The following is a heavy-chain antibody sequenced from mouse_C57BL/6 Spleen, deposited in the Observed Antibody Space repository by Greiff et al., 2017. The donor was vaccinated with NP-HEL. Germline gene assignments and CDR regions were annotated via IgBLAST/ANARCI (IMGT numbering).Heavy chain of an antibody. V-gene: IGHV2-4*01. Sequence: QVQLKESGPGLVQPSQSLSITCTVSGFSLTSYGVHWVRQPPGKGLEWLGVIWSGGSTDYNAAFISRLSISKDNSKSQVFFKMNSLQADDTAIYYCAKEHGDYGSWYFDVWGTGTTVTVSS. CDR2: IWSGGST. D-gene: IGHD1-1*02. CDR3: AKEHGDYGSWYFDV. CDR1: GFSLTSYG. J-gene: IGHJ1*03.